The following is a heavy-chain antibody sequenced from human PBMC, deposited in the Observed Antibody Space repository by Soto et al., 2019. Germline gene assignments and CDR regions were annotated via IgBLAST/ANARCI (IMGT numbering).Heavy chain of an antibody. D-gene: IGHD2-2*01. CDR3: ARHIVVVPAAYYYYYMDV. CDR1: GYTFTSYG. J-gene: IGHJ6*03. V-gene: IGHV1-18*01. Sequence: ASVKVSCKASGYTFTSYGISWVRQAPGQGLEWMGWISAYNGNTNYAQKLQGRVTMTTDTSTSTAYMELRSLRSDDTAVYYCARHIVVVPAAYYYYYMDVWGKGTTVTVSS. CDR2: ISAYNGNT.